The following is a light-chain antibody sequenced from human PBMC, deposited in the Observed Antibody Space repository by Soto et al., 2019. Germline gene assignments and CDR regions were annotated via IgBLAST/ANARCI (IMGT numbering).Light chain of an antibody. Sequence: EIVLTQSPGTLSLSPGERATLSCRASQSVNSKYLAWYQHKAGQAPRLLIYGASSRATGVPDRFSGSGSGTDFTLTISRLEPEDFAVYYCQQFDTPPRTFGQGTKVEIK. CDR1: QSVNSKY. V-gene: IGKV3-20*01. CDR2: GAS. CDR3: QQFDTPPRT. J-gene: IGKJ1*01.